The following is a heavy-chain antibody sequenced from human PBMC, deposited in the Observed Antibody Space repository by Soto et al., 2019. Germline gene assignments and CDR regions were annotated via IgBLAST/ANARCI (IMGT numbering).Heavy chain of an antibody. V-gene: IGHV3-74*01. CDR1: GFTFSNYW. Sequence: VQLVESGGGLVQPGGSLRLSCAASGFTFSNYWMHWVRQTPGKGLVWVSRINSDGSTTTYADSVKGRFTISRDNAKNTLYLQMNSLRAEDTAVYYCARTSAGYLFNYWGQGTLVTVSS. CDR3: ARTSAGYLFNY. J-gene: IGHJ4*02. D-gene: IGHD5-12*01. CDR2: INSDGSTT.